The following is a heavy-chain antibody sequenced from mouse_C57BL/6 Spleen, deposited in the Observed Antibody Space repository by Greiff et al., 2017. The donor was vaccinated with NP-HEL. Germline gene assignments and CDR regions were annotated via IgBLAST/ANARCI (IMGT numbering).Heavy chain of an antibody. J-gene: IGHJ4*01. CDR1: GYTFTSYW. CDR2: INPSNGGT. D-gene: IGHD2-1*01. Sequence: QVQLQQPGTELVKPGASVKLSCKASGYTFTSYWMHWVKQRPGQGLEWIGNINPSNGGTNYNEKFKSKATLTVDKSSSTAYMQLSSLTSEDSAVYYCARGKTLYYGNYGAMDYWGQGTSVTVSS. CDR3: ARGKTLYYGNYGAMDY. V-gene: IGHV1-53*01.